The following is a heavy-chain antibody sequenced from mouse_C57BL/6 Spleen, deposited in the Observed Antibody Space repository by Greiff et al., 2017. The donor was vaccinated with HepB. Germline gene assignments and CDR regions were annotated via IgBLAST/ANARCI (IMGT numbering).Heavy chain of an antibody. V-gene: IGHV1-58*01. Sequence: QLQQSGAELVRPGSSVKMSCKTSGYTFTSYGINWVKQRPGQGLEWIGYIYIGNGYTEYNEKFKGKATLTSDTSSSTAYMQLSSLTSEDSAIYFCASRSMDDGYSAWFAYWGQGTLVTVSA. CDR2: IYIGNGYT. CDR1: GYTFTSYG. D-gene: IGHD2-3*01. CDR3: ASRSMDDGYSAWFAY. J-gene: IGHJ3*01.